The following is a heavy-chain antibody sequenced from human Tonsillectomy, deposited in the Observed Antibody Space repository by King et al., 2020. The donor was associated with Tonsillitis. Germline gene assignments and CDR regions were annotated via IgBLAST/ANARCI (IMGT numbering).Heavy chain of an antibody. CDR2: MYYSGST. CDR3: AGPFVTYDYGGPRPTYFDY. V-gene: IGHV4-39*01. Sequence: QLQESGPGLVKPSETLSLTCTVSGGSISSSSYYWGWIRQPPGKGLEWIGSMYYSGSTYYNPSLKSRVTISVDTSKNQFSLKLSSLTAADTAVYYCAGPFVTYDYGGPRPTYFDYWGQGTLVTVSS. D-gene: IGHD4-17*01. CDR1: GGSISSSSYY. J-gene: IGHJ4*02.